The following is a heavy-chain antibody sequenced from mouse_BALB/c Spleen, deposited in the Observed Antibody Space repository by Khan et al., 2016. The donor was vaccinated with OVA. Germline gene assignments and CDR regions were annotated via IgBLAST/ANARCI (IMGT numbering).Heavy chain of an antibody. CDR2: IWSDGPT. J-gene: IGHJ4*01. Sequence: VQLQESGPGLVAPSQSLSITCTISGFSLTNYGIHWFRQPPGKGLEWLVLIWSDGPTTYNSALNSRLSISKDNSKSQVFLKKNSLQTDDTAMYYCARQPYYHYYLMDYWGQGTSVTVSS. CDR1: GFSLTNYG. V-gene: IGHV2-6-1*01. CDR3: ARQPYYHYYLMDY. D-gene: IGHD2-10*01.